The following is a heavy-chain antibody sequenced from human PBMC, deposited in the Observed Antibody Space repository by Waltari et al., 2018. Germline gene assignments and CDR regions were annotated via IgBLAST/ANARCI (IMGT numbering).Heavy chain of an antibody. CDR1: GFIFGDDA. V-gene: IGHV3-49*03. Sequence: EVQLVESGGRLVQPGRSLRLSCTGSGFIFGDDAMSWFRQAPGKGLGWVGFVRSKAYGGTADYAASVKGRFSISRDDYRNVAYLQMNSLKIEDTAMYYCSRESRPYDLNRDYWGQGTLVTVSS. CDR3: SRESRPYDLNRDY. J-gene: IGHJ4*02. D-gene: IGHD3-16*01. CDR2: VRSKAYGGTA.